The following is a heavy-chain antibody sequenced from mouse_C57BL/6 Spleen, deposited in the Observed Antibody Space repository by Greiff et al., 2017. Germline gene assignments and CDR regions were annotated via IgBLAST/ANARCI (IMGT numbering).Heavy chain of an antibody. Sequence: EVKLMESGPGLAKPSQTLSLTCSVTGYSITSDYWNWIRKFPGNKLEYMGYISYSGSTYYNPSLKSRVSITRDTSKNQYYLQLNSVTTEDTATYYCARLRDYYGSTYYFDYWGQGTTLTVSS. J-gene: IGHJ2*01. CDR2: ISYSGST. CDR1: GYSITSDY. V-gene: IGHV3-8*01. CDR3: ARLRDYYGSTYYFDY. D-gene: IGHD1-1*01.